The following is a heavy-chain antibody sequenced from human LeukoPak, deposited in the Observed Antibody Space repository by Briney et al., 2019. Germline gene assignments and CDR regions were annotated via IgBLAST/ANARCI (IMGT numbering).Heavy chain of an antibody. CDR2: INSDGSST. D-gene: IGHD6-19*01. Sequence: PGGSLRLSCAASGFTFSNAWMSWVRQAPGKGLEWVSRINSDGSSTSYADSVKGRFTISRDNAKNTLYLQMNSLRAEDTAVYYCAREASGWYFFDYWGQGTLVTVSS. J-gene: IGHJ4*02. CDR1: GFTFSNAW. V-gene: IGHV3-74*01. CDR3: AREASGWYFFDY.